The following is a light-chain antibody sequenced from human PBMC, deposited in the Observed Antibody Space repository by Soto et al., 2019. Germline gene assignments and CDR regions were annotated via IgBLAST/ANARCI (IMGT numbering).Light chain of an antibody. CDR2: RNN. V-gene: IGLV1-47*01. CDR1: SSNIGTNY. CDR3: SAWDDSLSGLV. Sequence: QAVVTQPPSASGTPGQRVTISCSGSSSNIGTNYVYWYHQLPGTAPKLIIYRNNQRPSGVPDRFSGSKSGTSASLAISGLRSEDEAGYYCSAWDDSLSGLVFGRGTKLTVL. J-gene: IGLJ2*01.